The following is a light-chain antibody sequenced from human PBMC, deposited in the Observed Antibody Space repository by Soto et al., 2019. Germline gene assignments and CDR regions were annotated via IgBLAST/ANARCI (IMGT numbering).Light chain of an antibody. Sequence: QSVLTQPASVSGSPGKSITISCTGSSSDIGAFNYVAWYQQHPGKAPKLIIHAVTNRPSGVSSCFSGSKSDYQASLTISGRQAEEVAAYYCGSCTTGFFYGVGTGTKRIVL. V-gene: IGLV2-14*01. CDR2: AVT. CDR3: GSCTTGFFYG. CDR1: SSDIGAFNY. J-gene: IGLJ1*01.